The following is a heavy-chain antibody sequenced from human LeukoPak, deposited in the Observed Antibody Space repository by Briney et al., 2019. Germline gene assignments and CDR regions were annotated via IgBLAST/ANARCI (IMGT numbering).Heavy chain of an antibody. CDR1: GFTVSSNY. D-gene: IGHD2-15*01. Sequence: PGGSLRLSCAASGFTVSSNYMSWVRQAPGKGLEGVAVIYSGGNTYYADSVKGRFTISRDNSKNTLYLQMNSLRAEDTAVYYCARVVVVAATRLGGWLRFLVDYFDYWGQGTLVTVSS. CDR2: IYSGGNT. V-gene: IGHV3-53*01. J-gene: IGHJ4*02. CDR3: ARVVVVAATRLGGWLRFLVDYFDY.